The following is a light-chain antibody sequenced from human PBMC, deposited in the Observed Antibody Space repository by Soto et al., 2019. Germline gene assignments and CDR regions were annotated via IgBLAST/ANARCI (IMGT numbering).Light chain of an antibody. Sequence: EIVLTQSPGTLSLSPGERATLSCRASQSVSSSYLAWYQHTPGQAPRLLIYGASSRATGIPDRFSGSGSGTDFTLTISRREPEDFAVYYCQQYGSSPWTFGQGTKVEIK. CDR2: GAS. CDR1: QSVSSSY. CDR3: QQYGSSPWT. V-gene: IGKV3-20*01. J-gene: IGKJ1*01.